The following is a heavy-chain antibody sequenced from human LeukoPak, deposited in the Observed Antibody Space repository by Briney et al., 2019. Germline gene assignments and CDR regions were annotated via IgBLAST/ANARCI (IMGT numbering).Heavy chain of an antibody. CDR3: ARDYRRI. V-gene: IGHV3-30*04. Sequence: GGSLRLSCAASGFIFTNYAMHWVRQAPGEGLEWMAAISYDGSKKFYADSVKGRFTISRDNSKNTLSLRMNSLGDEDTAVYCCARDYRRIWGQGTMVTVSS. CDR2: ISYDGSKK. D-gene: IGHD3-16*02. J-gene: IGHJ3*02. CDR1: GFIFTNYA.